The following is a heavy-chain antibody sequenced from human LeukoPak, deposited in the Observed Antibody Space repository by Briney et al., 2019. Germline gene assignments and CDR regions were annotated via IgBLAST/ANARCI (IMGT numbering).Heavy chain of an antibody. J-gene: IGHJ5*02. CDR1: GDSVSSNSAA. D-gene: IGHD2-8*02. CDR2: TYLRSKWYN. CDR3: VRDPGNWFDP. V-gene: IGHV6-1*01. Sequence: SQTLSLTCDISGDSVSSNSAAWNWIRQSPSRGLEWLGRTYLRSKWYNDYAPSVKSRIVVNPDTSKNHFSLQLNSVTPEDTAVYYCVRDPGNWFDPWGKGILVTVSP.